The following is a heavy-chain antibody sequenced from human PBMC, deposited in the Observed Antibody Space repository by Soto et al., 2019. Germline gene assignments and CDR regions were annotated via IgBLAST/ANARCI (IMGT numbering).Heavy chain of an antibody. CDR3: AKDLFYVIYTGRENPDEIYGDYGKYAFDI. J-gene: IGHJ3*02. CDR2: ISGSGGST. D-gene: IGHD4-17*01. CDR1: GFTFSSYA. Sequence: EVQLLESGGGLVQPGGSLRLSCAASGFTFSSYAMSWVRQAPGKGLEWVSAISGSGGSTYYADSVKGRFTISRDNSKNTLYLQMNSLRAEDTAVYYCAKDLFYVIYTGRENPDEIYGDYGKYAFDIWGQGTMVTVSS. V-gene: IGHV3-23*01.